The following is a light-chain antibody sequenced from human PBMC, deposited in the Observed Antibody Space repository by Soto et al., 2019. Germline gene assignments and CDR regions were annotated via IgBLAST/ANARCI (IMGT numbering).Light chain of an antibody. CDR3: QQYNSQRT. J-gene: IGKJ1*01. CDR1: QYISSW. Sequence: DIQMTQSPSTLSASVGDRVTITCRASQYISSWLAWYQQKPGKAPKLLIYKASSLASGVPSRFSGSGSGTEFPLTIRRLQPDDFATYYCQQYNSQRTFGQGTKVEIK. CDR2: KAS. V-gene: IGKV1-5*03.